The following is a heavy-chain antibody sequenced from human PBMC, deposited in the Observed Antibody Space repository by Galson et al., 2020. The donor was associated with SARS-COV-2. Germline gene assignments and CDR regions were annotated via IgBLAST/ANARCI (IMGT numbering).Heavy chain of an antibody. J-gene: IGHJ4*02. Sequence: GESLKISCAASGFTFSSYGMHWVRQAPGKGLEWVAVISYDGSNKYYADSVKGRFTISRDNSKNTLYLQMNSLRAEDTAVYYCANLGSGSIDDWGQGTLVTVSS. CDR3: ANLGSGSIDD. CDR2: ISYDGSNK. V-gene: IGHV3-30*18. CDR1: GFTFSSYG. D-gene: IGHD2-15*01.